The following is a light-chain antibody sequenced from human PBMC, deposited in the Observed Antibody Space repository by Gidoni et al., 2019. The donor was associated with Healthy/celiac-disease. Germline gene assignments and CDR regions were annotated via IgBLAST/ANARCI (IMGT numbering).Light chain of an antibody. CDR2: VGTGGIVG. J-gene: IGLJ2*01. Sequence: QPVLTQPPSASASLGASDKLPCTLSSGYSNSKVDWYQQRPGKGPRFVMRVGTGGIVGSKGDGIPDRFSVLGSGLNRYLTIKNIQEEDESDYHCGADHGSGSNFVVFGGGTKLTVL. V-gene: IGLV9-49*01. CDR3: GADHGSGSNFVV. CDR1: SGYSNSK.